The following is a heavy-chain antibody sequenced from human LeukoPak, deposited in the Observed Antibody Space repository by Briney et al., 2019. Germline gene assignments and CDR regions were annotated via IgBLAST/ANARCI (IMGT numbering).Heavy chain of an antibody. Sequence: SETLSLTCTVSGGSITSSSYYWGWLRPPPGKRLECIGSIYYSGSTYYNPSLKSRVTISVDTSKNQFSLKLSSVTAADTAVYYCARQRIAAAGTSLDWFDPWGQGTLVTVSS. CDR3: ARQRIAAAGTSLDWFDP. J-gene: IGHJ5*02. CDR1: GGSITSSSYY. V-gene: IGHV4-39*01. CDR2: IYYSGST. D-gene: IGHD6-13*01.